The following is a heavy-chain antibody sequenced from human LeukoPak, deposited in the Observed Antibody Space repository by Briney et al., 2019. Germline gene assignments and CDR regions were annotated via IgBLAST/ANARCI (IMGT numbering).Heavy chain of an antibody. CDR1: GGSISSGDYY. V-gene: IGHV4-30-4*08. CDR2: IYYSGST. CDR3: ARFPSFSSSWLYYYYYMDV. Sequence: PSETLSLTCTVSGGSISSGDYYWSWIRQPPGKGLEWIGYIYYSGSTYYNPSLKSRVTISVDTSKNQFSLKLSSVTAADTAVYYCARFPSFSSSWLYYYYYMDVWGKGTTVTVSS. D-gene: IGHD6-13*01. J-gene: IGHJ6*03.